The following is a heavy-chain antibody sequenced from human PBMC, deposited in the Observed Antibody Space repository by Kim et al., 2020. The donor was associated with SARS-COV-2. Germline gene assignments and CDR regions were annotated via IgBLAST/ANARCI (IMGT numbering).Heavy chain of an antibody. D-gene: IGHD1-26*01. CDR1: GFTFSNAW. Sequence: GGSLRLSCAASGFTFSNAWMSWVRQALGKGLEWVGRIKSKTDGGTTDYAAPVKGRFTISRDDSKNTLYLQMNSLKTEDTAVYYCTTGGGGYPGDAFDIWGQGTMVTVSS. CDR3: TTGGGGYPGDAFDI. CDR2: IKSKTDGGTT. V-gene: IGHV3-15*01. J-gene: IGHJ3*02.